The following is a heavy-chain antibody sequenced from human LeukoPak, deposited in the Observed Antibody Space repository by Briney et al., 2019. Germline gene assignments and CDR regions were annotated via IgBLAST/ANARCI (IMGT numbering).Heavy chain of an antibody. CDR2: IYWNDDK. CDR1: GFSLSTSGVG. J-gene: IGHJ5*02. D-gene: IGHD6-13*01. V-gene: IGHV2-5*01. Sequence: SGPTLVKPTQTLTLICTFSGFSLSTSGVGVGWIRQPPGKALEWLALIYWNDDKRYSPSLKSRLTITKDTSKNQVVLTMTNMDPVDTATYYCARHYSSSWYGYNWFDPWGQGTLVTVSS. CDR3: ARHYSSSWYGYNWFDP.